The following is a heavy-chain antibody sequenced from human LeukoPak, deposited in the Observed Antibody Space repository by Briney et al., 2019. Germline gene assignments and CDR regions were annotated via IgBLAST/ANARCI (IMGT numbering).Heavy chain of an antibody. CDR3: ARGRGSGSYYNARVDY. J-gene: IGHJ4*02. CDR2: ISSSGSTI. Sequence: TGGSLRLSCAASGFTFSSYEMNWVRQAPGKGLDWVSYISSSGSTIYYADSVKGRFTISRDNAKNSLYLQMNSLRAEDTAVYYCARGRGSGSYYNARVDYWGQGTLVTVSS. CDR1: GFTFSSYE. V-gene: IGHV3-48*03. D-gene: IGHD3-10*01.